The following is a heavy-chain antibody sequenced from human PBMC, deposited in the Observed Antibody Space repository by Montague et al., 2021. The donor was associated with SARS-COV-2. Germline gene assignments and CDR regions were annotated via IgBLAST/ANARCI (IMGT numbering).Heavy chain of an antibody. CDR1: GFSLTTDGMC. CDR2: IDWDDDK. J-gene: IGHJ5*02. Sequence: PALVKPTQTLALTCTFSGFSLTTDGMCVSWIRQPPGKALEWLARIDWDDDKYYSTSLKTRLTSCKYTSKNQVVLTMTNMNPADTATYYCARNGVEFRGSEKYYSGNWLDPWGQGTLVTVSS. D-gene: IGHD3-10*01. CDR3: ARNGVEFRGSEKYYSGNWLDP. V-gene: IGHV2-70*11.